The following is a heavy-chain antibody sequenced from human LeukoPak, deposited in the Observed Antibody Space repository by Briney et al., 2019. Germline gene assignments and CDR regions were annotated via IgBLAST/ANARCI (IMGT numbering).Heavy chain of an antibody. Sequence: PGGSLRLSCAASGLTFSSYAMSWVRQAPGKGLEWVSAISGSGGSTYYADSVKGRFTISRDNSKNTLYLQMNSLRAEDTAVYYCAKARGVTMVRGPYYYYYMDVWGKGTTVTVSS. CDR3: AKARGVTMVRGPYYYYYMDV. J-gene: IGHJ6*03. CDR2: ISGSGGST. D-gene: IGHD3-10*01. CDR1: GLTFSSYA. V-gene: IGHV3-23*01.